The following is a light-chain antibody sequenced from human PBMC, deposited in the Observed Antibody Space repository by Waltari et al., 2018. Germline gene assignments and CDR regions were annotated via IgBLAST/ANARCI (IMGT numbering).Light chain of an antibody. Sequence: DVVMTQSPLSLPVTLGQPASIPCQPSKHLVHSDGNTYLAWFQQRPGQSPRLLIYMVSNRESGVPDRFSASGSGTDFTLKISRVEAEDVGVYYCMQGTHWPLTFGGGTKVEIK. CDR2: MVS. J-gene: IGKJ4*01. CDR1: KHLVHSDGNTY. V-gene: IGKV2-30*02. CDR3: MQGTHWPLT.